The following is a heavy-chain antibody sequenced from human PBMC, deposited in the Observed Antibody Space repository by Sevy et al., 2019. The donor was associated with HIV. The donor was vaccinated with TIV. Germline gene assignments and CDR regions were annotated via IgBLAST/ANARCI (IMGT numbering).Heavy chain of an antibody. V-gene: IGHV1-8*01. CDR3: TRGLRGYYHGSTARFYFDS. J-gene: IGHJ4*02. D-gene: IGHD3-10*01. Sequence: ASVKVSCKTSGFPFRNYDINWLRQGTGQGLEWMGWMNPHTGNAGYSQKFQGRVTITRNTSITTAYMELSSLGSEDTAVYYCTRGLRGYYHGSTARFYFDSWGQGTLVTVST. CDR2: MNPHTGNA. CDR1: GFPFRNYD.